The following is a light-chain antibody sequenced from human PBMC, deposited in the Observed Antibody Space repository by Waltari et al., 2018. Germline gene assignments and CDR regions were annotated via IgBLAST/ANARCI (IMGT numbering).Light chain of an antibody. CDR2: EAN. V-gene: IGLV8-61*01. CDR1: SGSLSTTSY. J-gene: IGLJ3*02. Sequence: QTVVTQEPSLSVSPGGTVTLTCALSSGSLSTTSYATWYQQTPGQAPRTLVYEANARSSGVPERFSGSILGNTAALTITGAQADDESDYYCALYMGSGIWVFGGGTRLTVL. CDR3: ALYMGSGIWV.